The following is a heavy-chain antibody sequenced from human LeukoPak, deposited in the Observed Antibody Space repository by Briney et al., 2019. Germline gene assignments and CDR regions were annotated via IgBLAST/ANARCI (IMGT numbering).Heavy chain of an antibody. Sequence: ASVKVSCKASGGTFSSYAISCVRQAPGQGLEWMGGIIPIFGTANYAQKFQGRVTITTDESTSTAYMELSSLRSEGTAVYYCARSGYCSSTSCYLGFADYYYYYMDVWGKGTTVTVSS. J-gene: IGHJ6*03. D-gene: IGHD2-2*03. CDR1: GGTFSSYA. V-gene: IGHV1-69*05. CDR2: IIPIFGTA. CDR3: ARSGYCSSTSCYLGFADYYYYYMDV.